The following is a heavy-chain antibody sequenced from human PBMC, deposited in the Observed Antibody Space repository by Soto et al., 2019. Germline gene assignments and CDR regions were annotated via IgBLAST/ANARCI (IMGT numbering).Heavy chain of an antibody. Sequence: SETLSLTCAVYGGSFSGYYWSWIRQPPGKGLEWIGEINHSGSTNYNPSLKSRVTISVDTSKNQFSLKLSSVTAADTAVYYCARGRRWYSSSFNPPRNWFDPWGQGTRVTVSS. D-gene: IGHD6-6*01. J-gene: IGHJ5*02. CDR2: INHSGST. CDR1: GGSFSGYY. V-gene: IGHV4-34*01. CDR3: ARGRRWYSSSFNPPRNWFDP.